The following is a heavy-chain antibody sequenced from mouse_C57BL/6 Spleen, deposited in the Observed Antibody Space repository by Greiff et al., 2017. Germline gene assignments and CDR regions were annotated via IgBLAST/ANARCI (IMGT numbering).Heavy chain of an antibody. J-gene: IGHJ2*01. CDR3: ARDWGAYDGYYVDY. Sequence: EVQGVESGGGLVKPGGSLKLSCAASGFTFSSYAMSWVRQTPEKRLEWVATISDGGSYTYYPDNVKGRFTISRDNAKNNLYLQMSHLKSEDTAMYYCARDWGAYDGYYVDYWGQGTTLTVSS. D-gene: IGHD2-3*01. V-gene: IGHV5-4*01. CDR1: GFTFSSYA. CDR2: ISDGGSYT.